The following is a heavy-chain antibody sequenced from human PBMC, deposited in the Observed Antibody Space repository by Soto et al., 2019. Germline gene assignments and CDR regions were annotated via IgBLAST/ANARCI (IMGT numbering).Heavy chain of an antibody. CDR1: GGTFSSYS. CDR2: IIPIFGTV. CDR3: ARGNHRWLQLWYFDL. V-gene: IGHV1-69*12. D-gene: IGHD5-12*01. Sequence: QVQLVQSGAEVKKPGSSVTVSCKASGGTFSSYSISWVRQAPGQGLEWMGGIIPIFGTVNYAQKVQGRVTITADESTSTAYMELSSLRSEGTAVYYCARGNHRWLQLWYFDLWGRGTLVTVSS. J-gene: IGHJ2*01.